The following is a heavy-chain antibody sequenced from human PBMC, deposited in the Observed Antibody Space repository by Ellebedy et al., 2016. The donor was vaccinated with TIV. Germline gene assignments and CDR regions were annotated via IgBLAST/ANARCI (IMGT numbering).Heavy chain of an antibody. CDR2: ISASGDNT. D-gene: IGHD4-17*01. CDR3: AKVPTLDFGDSGEFNYYYMDV. J-gene: IGHJ6*03. Sequence: GESLKISCAASGFTFSSYAMSWVRQAPGKGLEWVSAISASGDNTYYADSVKARFTISRDNSQNTVYLQISGLSAEDTALYYCAKVPTLDFGDSGEFNYYYMDVWGKGTTVIVSS. V-gene: IGHV3-23*01. CDR1: GFTFSSYA.